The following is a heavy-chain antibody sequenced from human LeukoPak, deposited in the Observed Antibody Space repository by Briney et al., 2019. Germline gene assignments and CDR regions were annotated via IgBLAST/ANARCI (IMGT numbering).Heavy chain of an antibody. V-gene: IGHV3-33*01. J-gene: IGHJ4*02. Sequence: AGGSLRLSCAASGFSFDTYAMHWVRQAPGQGLEWVALIWHDGSHKFYSNSVRGQFTISRGNSKNTVYLQMNNLRPDDTAVYYCAREIFGSGGYPDFWGQGTLVTVSS. CDR1: GFSFDTYA. CDR2: IWHDGSHK. CDR3: AREIFGSGGYPDF. D-gene: IGHD3-10*01.